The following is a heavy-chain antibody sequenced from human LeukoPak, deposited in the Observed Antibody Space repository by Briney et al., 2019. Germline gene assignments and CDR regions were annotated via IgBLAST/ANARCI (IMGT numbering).Heavy chain of an antibody. J-gene: IGHJ4*02. D-gene: IGHD5-18*01. V-gene: IGHV4-61*02. Sequence: PSETLSHTCTVSGGSISSGSYYWTWIRQPAGKGLEWIGRIYTSGSTNHNPSLKSRVTISLDTSKNQFSLKLISVTAADTAVYFCARERTDTSMDYWGQGTLVTVSS. CDR2: IYTSGST. CDR3: ARERTDTSMDY. CDR1: GGSISSGSYY.